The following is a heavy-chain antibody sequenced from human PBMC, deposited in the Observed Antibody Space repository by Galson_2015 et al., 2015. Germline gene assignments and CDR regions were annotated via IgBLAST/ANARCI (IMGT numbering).Heavy chain of an antibody. D-gene: IGHD3-3*02. J-gene: IGHJ4*02. CDR2: IYSGGST. CDR1: GFTVSSNY. V-gene: IGHV3-53*01. Sequence: SLRLSCAASGFTVSSNYMSWVRRAPGKGLEWVSVIYSGGSTYYADSVKGRFTISRDNSKNTLYLQMNSLRAEDTAVYYCARDRIFGGIDYWGQGTLVTVSS. CDR3: ARDRIFGGIDY.